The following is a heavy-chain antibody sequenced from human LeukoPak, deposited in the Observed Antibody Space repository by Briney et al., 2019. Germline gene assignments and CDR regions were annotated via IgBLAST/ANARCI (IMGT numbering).Heavy chain of an antibody. CDR1: GFTFSSYW. V-gene: IGHV3-74*03. D-gene: IGHD3-22*01. CDR3: ARDASRYYSDTSGYLDAFDI. CDR2: INRDGTSI. J-gene: IGHJ3*02. Sequence: GGSLRLSCAASGFTFSSYWMHWVRHAPGKGLVWVARINRDGTSITYADSVEGRFTISRDNAKNTLFLQMNSLRAEDTAVYYCARDASRYYSDTSGYLDAFDIWGQGTMVTVSS.